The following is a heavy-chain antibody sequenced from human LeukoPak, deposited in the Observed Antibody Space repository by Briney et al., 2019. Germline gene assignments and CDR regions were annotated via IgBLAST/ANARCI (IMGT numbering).Heavy chain of an antibody. Sequence: ASVKVSCKASGYTFTGYYMHWVRQAPGQGLEWMGRINPNSGGTNYAQKFQGRVTMTTDTSTSTAYMELRSLRSDDTAVYYCAAEGYCSGGSCYSAEYFQHWGQGTLVTVSS. CDR1: GYTFTGYY. CDR3: AAEGYCSGGSCYSAEYFQH. D-gene: IGHD2-15*01. J-gene: IGHJ1*01. V-gene: IGHV1-2*06. CDR2: INPNSGGT.